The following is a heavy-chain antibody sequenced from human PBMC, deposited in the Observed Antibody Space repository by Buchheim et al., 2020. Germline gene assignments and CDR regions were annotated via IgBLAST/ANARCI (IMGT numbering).Heavy chain of an antibody. CDR1: GGSISSSSYY. J-gene: IGHJ2*01. CDR3: ARQVGYSSSSWYFDL. D-gene: IGHD6-6*01. Sequence: QLQLQESGPGLVKPSETLSLTCTVSGGSISSSSYYWGWIRQPPGKGLEWIGSIYYSGSTYYNPSLKSRVTISVDTSKNQFSLKLSSVTAADTAVYYCARQVGYSSSSWYFDLWGRGTL. CDR2: IYYSGST. V-gene: IGHV4-39*01.